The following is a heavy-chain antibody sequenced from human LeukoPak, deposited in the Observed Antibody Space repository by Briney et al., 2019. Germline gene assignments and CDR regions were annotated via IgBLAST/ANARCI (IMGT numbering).Heavy chain of an antibody. D-gene: IGHD2-2*01. CDR2: MNPNSGNT. CDR3: ARGDYCSSTSCSNWFDP. V-gene: IGHV1-8*03. Sequence: ASVKVSCKASGYTFTSYDINWVRQATGQGLEWMGWMNPNSGNTGYAQKFQGRVTIIRNTSISTAYMELSSLRSEDTAVYYCARGDYCSSTSCSNWFDPWGQGTLVTVSS. J-gene: IGHJ5*02. CDR1: GYTFTSYD.